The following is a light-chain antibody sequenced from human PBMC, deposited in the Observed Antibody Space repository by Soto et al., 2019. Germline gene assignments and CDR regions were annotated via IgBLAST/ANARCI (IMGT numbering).Light chain of an antibody. CDR3: QQSYSTPQIT. CDR1: QDISNY. Sequence: DIQMTQSPSSLSASVGDRVTITCQASQDISNYLNWYQQKPGKAPKLLIYAASSLQSGVPSRFSGSGSGTDFTLTISSLQPEDFATYYCQQSYSTPQITFGQGTRLEIK. CDR2: AAS. V-gene: IGKV1-39*01. J-gene: IGKJ5*01.